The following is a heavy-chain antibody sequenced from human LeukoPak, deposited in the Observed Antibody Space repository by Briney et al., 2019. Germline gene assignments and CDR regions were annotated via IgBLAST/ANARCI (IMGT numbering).Heavy chain of an antibody. V-gene: IGHV5-51*01. CDR1: GYSFTSYW. J-gene: IGHJ6*02. CDR2: IYPGDSDT. Sequence: GESLKISCKGSGYSFTSYWIGWVRQMPGKGLEWMGIIYPGDSDTRYGPSFQGQVTISADKSISTAYLQWSSLKASDTAMYYCARLRTGGNYYYYGMDVWGQGTTVTVSS. D-gene: IGHD4-17*01. CDR3: ARLRTGGNYYYYGMDV.